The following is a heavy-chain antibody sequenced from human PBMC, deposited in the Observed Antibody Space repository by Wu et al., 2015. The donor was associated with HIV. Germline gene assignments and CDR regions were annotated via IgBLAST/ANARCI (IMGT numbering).Heavy chain of an antibody. V-gene: IGHV1-2*02. D-gene: IGHD3-22*01. Sequence: QVQLVQSGAEVRKPGASVRVSCKASGYSFTNYYVHWVRQAPGQGPEWMGWINPNRGDTNYPQKFQGRVTMTRDTSINTAYMEVTSLRSDDTAVYYCARAGYYDSSGYYYGQKYYYGMDVWAKGPRSPSP. J-gene: IGHJ6*02. CDR1: GYSFTNYY. CDR3: ARAGYYDSSGYYYGQKYYYGMDV. CDR2: INPNRGDT.